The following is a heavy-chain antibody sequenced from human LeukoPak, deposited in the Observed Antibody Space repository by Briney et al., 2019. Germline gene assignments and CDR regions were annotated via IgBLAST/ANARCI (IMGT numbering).Heavy chain of an antibody. D-gene: IGHD3-10*01. CDR1: GFTFSSYG. CDR3: ARDLSPVVRASPMGY. J-gene: IGHJ4*02. Sequence: GGSLRLSCAASGFTFSSYGMHWVRQAPGKGLEWVALITYDGYYKYYSDSVKGRFTISSDTSKNTLYLQMNSLRAEDTTVYYCARDLSPVVRASPMGYWGQGTPVTVSS. CDR2: ITYDGYYK. V-gene: IGHV3-30*03.